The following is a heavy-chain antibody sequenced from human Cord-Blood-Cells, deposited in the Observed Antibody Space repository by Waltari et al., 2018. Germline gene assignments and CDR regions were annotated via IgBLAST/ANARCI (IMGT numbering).Heavy chain of an antibody. CDR3: ARGWGSDY. J-gene: IGHJ4*02. CDR1: GGSISSYY. D-gene: IGHD7-27*01. Sequence: QVQLQESGPGLVKPSETLSLTCTVSGGSISSYYWSWIRQPPGKGLEWIGDIYYSGSTNYNPSLKSRVTISVDTSKNQFSLKLSSVTAADTAVYYCARGWGSDYWGQGTLVTVSS. CDR2: IYYSGST. V-gene: IGHV4-59*01.